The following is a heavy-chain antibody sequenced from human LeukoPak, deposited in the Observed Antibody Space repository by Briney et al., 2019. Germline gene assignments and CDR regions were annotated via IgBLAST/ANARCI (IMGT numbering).Heavy chain of an antibody. V-gene: IGHV3-7*01. D-gene: IGHD3-16*01. J-gene: IGHJ4*02. CDR1: AFTLNRYW. Sequence: GGSLRLSCAASAFTLNRYWMGWVRQAPGKWREWVANINEDGGERHHVDSHKGQFTIPRANATNTLYLQMKSLRAEDTAVYYCASGGNLEMWGGRTLVTVSS. CDR3: ASGGNLEM. CDR2: INEDGGER.